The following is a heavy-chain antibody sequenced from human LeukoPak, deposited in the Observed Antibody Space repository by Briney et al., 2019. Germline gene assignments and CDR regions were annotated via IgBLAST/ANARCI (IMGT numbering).Heavy chain of an antibody. CDR1: GGSISGDH. V-gene: IGHV4-59*08. Sequence: SETLSLTCTVSGGSISGDHWNWIRQPPGKGLEWFGYIYYSGNTNYNPSLKSRVTISVDTSQNQFSLKLNSVTTADTAVYYCARRNDFGIWGQGTMVTVSS. J-gene: IGHJ3*02. CDR3: ARRNDFGI. CDR2: IYYSGNT.